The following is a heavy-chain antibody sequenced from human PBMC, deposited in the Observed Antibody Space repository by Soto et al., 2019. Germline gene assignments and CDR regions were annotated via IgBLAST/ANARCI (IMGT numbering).Heavy chain of an antibody. D-gene: IGHD5-18*01. CDR1: GFTFSSYA. V-gene: IGHV3-30-3*01. Sequence: QVQLVESGGGVVQPGRSLRLSCAASGFTFSSYAMHWVRQAPGKGLVWVEVISYDGSNKYYADSVKGRFTISRDNSKNTLYLQMNSLRAEDTAVYYCARDRNSYAPMDAFDIWGQGTMVTVSS. J-gene: IGHJ3*02. CDR3: ARDRNSYAPMDAFDI. CDR2: ISYDGSNK.